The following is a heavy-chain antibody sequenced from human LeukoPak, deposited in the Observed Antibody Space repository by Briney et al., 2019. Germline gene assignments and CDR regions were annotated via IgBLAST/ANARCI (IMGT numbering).Heavy chain of an antibody. CDR3: AKLATSDTGETY. Sequence: ASVKVSCKASGYTFTINHIHWVRQAPGQGLEWMGVINPSGDSTTYAQNFQGRVTMTRDTSTSTVYMELRSLRSEDAAIYYCAKLATSDTGETYWGQGTLVTVSS. V-gene: IGHV1-46*01. D-gene: IGHD3-16*01. J-gene: IGHJ4*02. CDR1: GYTFTINH. CDR2: INPSGDST.